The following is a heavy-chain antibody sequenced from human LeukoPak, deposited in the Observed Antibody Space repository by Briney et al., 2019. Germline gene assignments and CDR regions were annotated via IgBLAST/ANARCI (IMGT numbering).Heavy chain of an antibody. CDR1: GFTFRSYY. V-gene: IGHV3-7*01. Sequence: PGGSLRLSCAASGFTFRSYYMSWVRQAPGKGLEWVAKVNEDGRQIYYADSVKGRFTIFRDNAKNSVHLRMNNLRVEDTAVYYCAKDEVGGHFEYWGQGILVTVSS. CDR2: VNEDGRQI. CDR3: AKDEVGGHFEY. J-gene: IGHJ4*02.